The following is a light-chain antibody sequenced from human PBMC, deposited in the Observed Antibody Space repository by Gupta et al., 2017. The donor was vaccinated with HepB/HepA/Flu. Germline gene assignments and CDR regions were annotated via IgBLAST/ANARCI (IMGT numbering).Light chain of an antibody. V-gene: IGLV3-25*03. J-gene: IGLJ3*02. Sequence: SYELTQPPSASVSPGQTARTTCSGDALPKQYPYWYQQKPGQAPVVVIYKDSERPSGIPGRFSGSSSGTTVTLTISGVQAEDEAEYYCQSADSSRTYWVFGGGTKLTVL. CDR1: ALPKQY. CDR3: QSADSSRTYWV. CDR2: KDS.